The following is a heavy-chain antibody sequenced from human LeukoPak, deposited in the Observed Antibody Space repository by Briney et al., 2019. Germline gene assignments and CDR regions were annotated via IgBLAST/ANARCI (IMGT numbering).Heavy chain of an antibody. Sequence: ASVKVSCKASGYTFTSYGISWVRQAPGQGLEWMGWISGYNGNTHYAQKLQGRVTMTTDTSASTAYLELRNLRSDDTAVYFCSRDYYDFWTGYSYTLEHWGQGTLVTVSS. CDR1: GYTFTSYG. D-gene: IGHD3-3*01. CDR2: ISGYNGNT. J-gene: IGHJ4*02. V-gene: IGHV1-18*01. CDR3: SRDYYDFWTGYSYTLEH.